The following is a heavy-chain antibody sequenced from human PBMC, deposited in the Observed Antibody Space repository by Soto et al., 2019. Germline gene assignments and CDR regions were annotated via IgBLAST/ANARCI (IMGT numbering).Heavy chain of an antibody. J-gene: IGHJ4*02. D-gene: IGHD3-10*01. Sequence: EVQLLESGGGLVQPGGSLRLSCAASGFTFNNYAMTWVRQAPGKGLEWVSAISGGGDTTSYADSVKGRFTVSRDGSKNTLYLQMSSLRAEDTALYYCANGRGGSGSLTHRVDFWGQGTLVTVSS. CDR2: ISGGGDTT. CDR1: GFTFNNYA. CDR3: ANGRGGSGSLTHRVDF. V-gene: IGHV3-23*01.